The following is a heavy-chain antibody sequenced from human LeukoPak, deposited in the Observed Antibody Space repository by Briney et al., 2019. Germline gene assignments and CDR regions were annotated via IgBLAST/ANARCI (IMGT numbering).Heavy chain of an antibody. CDR1: GFTFSSYW. CDR2: IKQDGSEK. CDR3: AKVRPNITAPMASSDN. Sequence: GGSLRLSCAASGFTFSSYWMSWVRQAPGKGLEWVANIKQDGSEKYYVDSVKGRFTISRDNAKNSLYLQMNSLRPEDTAVYYCAKVRPNITAPMASSDNWGQGTLVTVSS. V-gene: IGHV3-7*01. J-gene: IGHJ4*02. D-gene: IGHD6-13*01.